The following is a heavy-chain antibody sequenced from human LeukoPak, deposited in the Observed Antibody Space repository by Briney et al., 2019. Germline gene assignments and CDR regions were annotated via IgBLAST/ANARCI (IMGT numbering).Heavy chain of an antibody. CDR1: GFTFSGSA. J-gene: IGHJ4*02. CDR2: IRSKANSYAT. Sequence: GGSLRLSCAASGFTFSGSAMHWVRQASGKGLEWVGRIRSKANSYATAYAASVKGRFTISRDDSKNTAYLQMNSLKTEDTAVYYCTSRGYSYGTLFAYWGQGTLVTVSS. V-gene: IGHV3-73*01. CDR3: TSRGYSYGTLFAY. D-gene: IGHD5-18*01.